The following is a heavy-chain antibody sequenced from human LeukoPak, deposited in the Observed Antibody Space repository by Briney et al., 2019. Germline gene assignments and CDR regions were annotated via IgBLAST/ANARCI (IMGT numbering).Heavy chain of an antibody. Sequence: GASVKVSCKASGYTFTSYGISWVRQAPGQGLEWMGWISAYNGNTNYAQKLQGRVTMTTDTSTSTAYMELRSLRSDDTAVYYCARGQGPYSSGYYVDYWGQGTLVTVSS. J-gene: IGHJ4*02. D-gene: IGHD3-22*01. CDR3: ARGQGPYSSGYYVDY. V-gene: IGHV1-18*01. CDR1: GYTFTSYG. CDR2: ISAYNGNT.